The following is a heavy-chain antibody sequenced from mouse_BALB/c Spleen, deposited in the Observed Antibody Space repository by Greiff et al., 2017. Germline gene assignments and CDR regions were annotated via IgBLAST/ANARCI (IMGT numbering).Heavy chain of an antibody. J-gene: IGHJ3*01. D-gene: IGHD1-3*01. CDR1: GFTFNTNA. Sequence: EVQLVETGGGLVQPKGSLKLSCAASGFTFNTNAMNWVRQAPGKGLEWVARIRSKSNNYATYYADSVKDRFTISRDDSQSMLYLQMNNLKTEDTAMYYCVRVKGPYNSVLDYWGQGTLVTVSA. CDR3: VRVKGPYNSVLDY. CDR2: IRSKSNNYAT. V-gene: IGHV10S3*01.